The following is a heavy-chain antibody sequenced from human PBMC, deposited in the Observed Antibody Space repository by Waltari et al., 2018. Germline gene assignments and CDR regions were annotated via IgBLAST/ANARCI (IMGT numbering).Heavy chain of an antibody. Sequence: QLQLRQSGPGLVKPSDSLSLTCAVSGASVTSHFLWNWVRQPPGKGLEWIGQIRGDGRTNYNPSLESRVTVSMDTLNNQFSLKVSSVTAADTAVYYCARDRGRGLYLDSWGQGTLVTVS. CDR2: IRGDGRT. D-gene: IGHD2-15*01. J-gene: IGHJ4*02. CDR3: ARDRGRGLYLDS. CDR1: GASVTSHFL. V-gene: IGHV4-4*02.